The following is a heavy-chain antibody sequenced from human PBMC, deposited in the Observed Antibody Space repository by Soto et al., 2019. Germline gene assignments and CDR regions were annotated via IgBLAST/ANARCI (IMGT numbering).Heavy chain of an antibody. J-gene: IGHJ4*02. Sequence: QVQLVQSGAEVKKPGASVRVSCKASGYSFTSYGISWVRQALGQGLEWVGWITSNDGNTKFAQKLQDRVTMTTDTSTSTAYMELRSLRSDDTAVYFCARFGTDMVRGVGVFDSWGQGTLVTVSS. CDR1: GYSFTSYG. V-gene: IGHV1-18*04. CDR2: ITSNDGNT. CDR3: ARFGTDMVRGVGVFDS. D-gene: IGHD3-10*01.